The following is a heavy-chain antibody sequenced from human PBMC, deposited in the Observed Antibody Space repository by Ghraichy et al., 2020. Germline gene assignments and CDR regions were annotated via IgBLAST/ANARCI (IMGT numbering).Heavy chain of an antibody. CDR3: ARLAIEARKFGFAYGPNFDS. J-gene: IGHJ4*02. V-gene: IGHV4-39*01. CDR1: GGSIRSSTYS. Sequence: SETLSLTCTVSGGSIRSSTYSWGWIRQSPEKGLEWIGNIYYGGRTYYNPSLQSRVTMSVDTSKNQFSLNLSSVTAADTAVYYCARLAIEARKFGFAYGPNFDSCGQGTLVTVS. D-gene: IGHD3-10*01. CDR2: IYYGGRT.